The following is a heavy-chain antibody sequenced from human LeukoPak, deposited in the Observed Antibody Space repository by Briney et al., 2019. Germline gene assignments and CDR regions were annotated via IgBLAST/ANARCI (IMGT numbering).Heavy chain of an antibody. V-gene: IGHV1-2*02. CDR2: INPSSGGT. CDR3: ARGVVAATFYYYMDV. D-gene: IGHD2-15*01. Sequence: GASVKVSCKPSGYTFTGYYIHWVRQAPGQGLEWMGWINPSSGGTNYPQKFQGRVTITRDTSLSTAYMELSGLRSDDTAVYYCARGVVAATFYYYMDVWGKGTTVTVSS. CDR1: GYTFTGYY. J-gene: IGHJ6*03.